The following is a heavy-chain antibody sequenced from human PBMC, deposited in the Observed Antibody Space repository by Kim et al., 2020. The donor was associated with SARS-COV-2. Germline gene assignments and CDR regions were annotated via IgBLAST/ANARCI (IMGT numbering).Heavy chain of an antibody. J-gene: IGHJ6*02. CDR3: ARGRGYYYGSGSYFWPSGMDV. D-gene: IGHD3-10*01. Sequence: SETLSLTCAVYGGSFSGYYWSWIRQPPGKGLEWIGEINHSGSTNYNPSLKSRVTISVDTSKNQFSLKLSSVTAADTAVYYCARGRGYYYGSGSYFWPSGMDVWGQRTTVTVSS. CDR1: GGSFSGYY. CDR2: INHSGST. V-gene: IGHV4-34*01.